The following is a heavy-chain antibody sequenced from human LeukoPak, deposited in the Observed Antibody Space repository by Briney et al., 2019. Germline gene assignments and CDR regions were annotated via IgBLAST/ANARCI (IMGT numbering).Heavy chain of an antibody. J-gene: IGHJ4*02. Sequence: PGGSLRLSCAASGFTFDDYAMHWVRQAPGKGLEWVSGISWNSGSIGYADSVKGRFTISRDNAKNSLYLQMNSLRAEDTAVYYCARDGREIAVAGPEAYFDYWGQGTLVTVSS. CDR2: ISWNSGSI. CDR3: ARDGREIAVAGPEAYFDY. V-gene: IGHV3-9*01. D-gene: IGHD6-19*01. CDR1: GFTFDDYA.